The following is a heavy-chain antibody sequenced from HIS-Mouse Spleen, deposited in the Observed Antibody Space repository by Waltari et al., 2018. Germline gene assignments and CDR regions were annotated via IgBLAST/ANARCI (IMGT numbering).Heavy chain of an antibody. J-gene: IGHJ4*02. CDR1: GFTFSSYG. V-gene: IGHV3-33*01. D-gene: IGHD3-10*01. CDR3: AREGEISGRSYFDY. CDR2: IWYDGSNK. Sequence: QVQLVESGGGVVQPGRSLRLSCAASGFTFSSYGMHWVRQAPGKGLDGGEVIWYDGSNKYDADSVKGRFTISRDNSKNTLYLQMNSLRAEDTAVYYCAREGEISGRSYFDYWGQGTLVTVSS.